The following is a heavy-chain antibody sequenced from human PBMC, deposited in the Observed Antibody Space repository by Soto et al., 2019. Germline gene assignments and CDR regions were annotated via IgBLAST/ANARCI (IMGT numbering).Heavy chain of an antibody. CDR2: IYHSGST. CDR1: GGSISSSNW. CDR3: AREVGRLFYFDY. D-gene: IGHD2-15*01. Sequence: NPSETLSLTCAVSGGSISSSNWWSRVRQPPGKGLEWIGEIYHSGSTNYNPSLKSRVTISVDKSKNQFSLKLSSVTAADTAVYYCAREVGRLFYFDYWGQGTLVTVSS. V-gene: IGHV4-4*02. J-gene: IGHJ4*02.